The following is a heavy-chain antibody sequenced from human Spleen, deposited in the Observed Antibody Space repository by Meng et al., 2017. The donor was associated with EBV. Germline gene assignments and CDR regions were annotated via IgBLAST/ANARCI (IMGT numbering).Heavy chain of an antibody. J-gene: IGHJ5*02. CDR1: GYIFSDYH. V-gene: IGHV1-18*01. D-gene: IGHD3-22*01. CDR3: AAGGIGYYFNWFDP. CDR2: ITTYNGNT. Sequence: QVQRVQSGAEVKEPRASVKVSCKASGYIFSDYHISWVRHAPGRGLEWMGWITTYNGNTNYAQKVQGRITMTTDTSTSTAYMELSCLRSDDTAVYYCAAGGIGYYFNWFDPWGQGTLVTVSS.